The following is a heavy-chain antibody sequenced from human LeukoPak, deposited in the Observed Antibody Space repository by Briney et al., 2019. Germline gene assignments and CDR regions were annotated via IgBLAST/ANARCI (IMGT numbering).Heavy chain of an antibody. Sequence: GGSLRLSCAASGFTYSSHSMNWVRQAPGKGLEWVSSISSRSTYIYYADSVKGRFTISRDNAQSLLYLQMNSLRAEDTAVYYCARDRAGVAFDIWGQGTMVTVSS. CDR1: GFTYSSHS. CDR3: ARDRAGVAFDI. V-gene: IGHV3-21*01. J-gene: IGHJ3*02. CDR2: ISSRSTYI.